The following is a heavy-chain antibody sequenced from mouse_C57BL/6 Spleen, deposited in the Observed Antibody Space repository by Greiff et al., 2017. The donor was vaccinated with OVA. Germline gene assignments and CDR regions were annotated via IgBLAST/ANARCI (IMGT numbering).Heavy chain of an antibody. V-gene: IGHV15-2*01. Sequence: VQLQQSGSELRSPGSSVKLSCKDSDSEVFPFDYMSWVRQKPGHGFEWIGGILPSIGRTIYGEQFEDKATLAADTLSNTAYVELNSLTSEDSAIYYCSRAGSSYGDYAIDYLGQGTSATGTS. CDR1: DSEVFPFDY. D-gene: IGHD1-1*01. CDR3: SRAGSSYGDYAIDY. J-gene: IGHJ4*01. CDR2: ILPSIGRT.